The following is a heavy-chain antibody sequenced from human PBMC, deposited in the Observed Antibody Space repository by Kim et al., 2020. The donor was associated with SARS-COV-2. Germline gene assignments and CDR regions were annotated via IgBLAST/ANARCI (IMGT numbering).Heavy chain of an antibody. CDR3: ARDGEVLWFGELGDAFDI. D-gene: IGHD3-10*01. CDR1: GFTFSSYW. CDR2: INSDGSST. J-gene: IGHJ3*02. Sequence: GGSLRLSCAASGFTFSSYWMHWVRQAPGKGLVWVSRINSDGSSTSYADSVKGRFTISRDNAKNTLYLQMNSLRAEDTAVYYCARDGEVLWFGELGDAFDIWGQGTMVTVSS. V-gene: IGHV3-74*01.